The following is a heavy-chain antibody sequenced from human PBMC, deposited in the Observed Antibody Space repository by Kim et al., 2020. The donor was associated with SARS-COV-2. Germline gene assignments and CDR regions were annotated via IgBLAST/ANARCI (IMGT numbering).Heavy chain of an antibody. CDR2: ISYDGSNK. D-gene: IGHD5-12*01. Sequence: GGSLRLSCAASGFTFSSYAMHWVRQAPGKGLEWVAVISYDGSNKYYADSVKGRFTISRDNSKNTLYLQMNSLRAEDTAVYYCARDIPKYSGYDYVVGYWGQGTLVTVSS. V-gene: IGHV3-30*04. CDR3: ARDIPKYSGYDYVVGY. CDR1: GFTFSSYA. J-gene: IGHJ4*02.